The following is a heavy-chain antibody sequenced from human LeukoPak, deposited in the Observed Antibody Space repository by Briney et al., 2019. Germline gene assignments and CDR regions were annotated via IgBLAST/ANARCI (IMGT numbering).Heavy chain of an antibody. CDR3: AKDLYYGNPKMYYYYYYYGMDV. J-gene: IGHJ6*02. Sequence: GGSLRLSCEASGFTFGSYAMHWVRQAPGKGLDWVAVISYDGSETFYADSVKGRFTISRDNPKNTLYLQMNSLRTEDTAVYYCAKDLYYGNPKMYYYYYYYGMDVWGQGTTVTVSS. D-gene: IGHD4-11*01. CDR1: GFTFGSYA. V-gene: IGHV3-30*18. CDR2: ISYDGSET.